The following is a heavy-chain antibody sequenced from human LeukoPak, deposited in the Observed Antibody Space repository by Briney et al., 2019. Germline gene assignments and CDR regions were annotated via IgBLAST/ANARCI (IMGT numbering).Heavy chain of an antibody. Sequence: GGTLRLSCAASGFSFRAYGMSWVRQAPGKRLEWVSGISGSGDNTHNADFVKGRFTISRDNSKNTLYLQMNSLRAEDTAVYYCAKIAETSGIYGQGYDYWGQGTLVTVSS. J-gene: IGHJ4*02. D-gene: IGHD1-26*01. V-gene: IGHV3-23*01. CDR2: ISGSGDNT. CDR1: GFSFRAYG. CDR3: AKIAETSGIYGQGYDY.